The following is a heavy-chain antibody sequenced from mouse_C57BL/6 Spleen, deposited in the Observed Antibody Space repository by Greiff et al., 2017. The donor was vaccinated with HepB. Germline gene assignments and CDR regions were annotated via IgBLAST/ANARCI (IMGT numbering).Heavy chain of an antibody. CDR1: GFTFSSYA. J-gene: IGHJ4*01. Sequence: EVHLVESGGGLVKPGGSLKLSCAASGFTFSSYAMSWVRQTPEKRLEWVATISDGGSYTYYPDNVKGRFTISRDNAKNNLYLQMSHLKSEDTAMYYCAREGDGYSYAMDYWGQGTSVTVSS. D-gene: IGHD2-3*01. V-gene: IGHV5-4*01. CDR2: ISDGGSYT. CDR3: AREGDGYSYAMDY.